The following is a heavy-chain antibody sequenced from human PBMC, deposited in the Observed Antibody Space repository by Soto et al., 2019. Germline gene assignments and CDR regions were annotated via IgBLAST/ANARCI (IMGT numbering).Heavy chain of an antibody. CDR2: VYYSGST. D-gene: IGHD3-22*01. CDR3: ARPYYYDTTGHPDAFDI. J-gene: IGHJ3*02. V-gene: IGHV4-39*01. CDR1: GGSISSNNYY. Sequence: QLQLQESGPGLVKPSETLSLTCTVSGGSISSNNYYWGWIRQPPGKGLEWIGSVYYSGSTYYNPSLKSRVTISVDTSKNQFSLRLSSVTAADTAVYYCARPYYYDTTGHPDAFDIWGQGTTVTVSS.